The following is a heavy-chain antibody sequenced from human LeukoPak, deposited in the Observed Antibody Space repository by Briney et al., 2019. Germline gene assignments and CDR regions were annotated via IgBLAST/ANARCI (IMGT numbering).Heavy chain of an antibody. CDR1: GHTFTGYY. CDR3: ARHGAAAGKENYYYYYMDV. V-gene: IGHV1-2*02. D-gene: IGHD6-13*01. Sequence: GASVKVSCKASGHTFTGYYMHWVRQAPGQGLEWMGWINPNSGGTNYAQKFQGRVTMTRDTSISTAYMELSRLRSDDTAVYYCARHGAAAGKENYYYYYMDVWGKGTTVTVSS. J-gene: IGHJ6*03. CDR2: INPNSGGT.